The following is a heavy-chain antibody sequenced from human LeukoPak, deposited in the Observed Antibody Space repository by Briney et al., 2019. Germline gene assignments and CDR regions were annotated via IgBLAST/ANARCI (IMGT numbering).Heavy chain of an antibody. CDR3: AKYGYYGSGSTPYFDY. CDR1: GFTFSSRA. D-gene: IGHD3-10*01. Sequence: GGALRLSCAASGFTFSSRAMTWVRQAPGKGLEWVSAISSGGGGTHYVDSVKGRFTISRDNSKNTLYLQMSSLRAEETAVYYCAKYGYYGSGSTPYFDYWGQGTLVTVSS. J-gene: IGHJ4*02. CDR2: ISSGGGGT. V-gene: IGHV3-23*01.